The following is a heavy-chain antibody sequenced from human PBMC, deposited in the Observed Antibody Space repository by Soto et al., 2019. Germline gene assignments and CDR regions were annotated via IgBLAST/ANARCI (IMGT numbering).Heavy chain of an antibody. CDR1: GFTFSSYV. Sequence: GGSLRLSCAASGFTFSSYVMSWVRQAPGKGLEWVSAISGSGGSTYYADSVKGRFTISRDNSKNTLYLQMNSLRAEDAAVYYCARGLTGDQAFDYWGQGTLVTVSS. J-gene: IGHJ4*02. CDR3: ARGLTGDQAFDY. CDR2: ISGSGGST. D-gene: IGHD1-20*01. V-gene: IGHV3-23*01.